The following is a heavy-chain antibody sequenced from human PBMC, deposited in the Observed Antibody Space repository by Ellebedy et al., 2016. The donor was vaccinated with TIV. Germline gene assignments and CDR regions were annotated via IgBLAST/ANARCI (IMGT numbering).Heavy chain of an antibody. CDR2: ISGSGGST. D-gene: IGHD3-10*01. J-gene: IGHJ4*02. CDR1: GFTFSSYA. V-gene: IGHV3-23*01. CDR3: AKVEPMVRYYFDY. Sequence: GESLKISCAASGFTFSSYAMSWVRQAPGKGLEWVSAISGSGGSTYYADSVKGRFTISRDNSKNTLYLQMNSLRAEDTAVYYCAKVEPMVRYYFDYWGQGTLVTVSS.